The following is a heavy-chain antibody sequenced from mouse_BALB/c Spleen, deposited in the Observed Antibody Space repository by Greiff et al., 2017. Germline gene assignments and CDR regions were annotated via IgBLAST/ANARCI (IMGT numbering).Heavy chain of an antibody. CDR1: GFSLTGYG. CDR3: ARDRREYGNYEAMDY. Sequence: VKLVESGPGLVAPSQSLSITCTVSGFSLTGYGVNWVRQPPGKGLEWLGMIWGDGSTDYNSALKSRLSISKDNSKSQVFLKMNSLQTDDTARYYCARDRREYGNYEAMDYWGQGTSVTVSS. V-gene: IGHV2-6-7*01. J-gene: IGHJ4*01. CDR2: IWGDGST. D-gene: IGHD2-10*02.